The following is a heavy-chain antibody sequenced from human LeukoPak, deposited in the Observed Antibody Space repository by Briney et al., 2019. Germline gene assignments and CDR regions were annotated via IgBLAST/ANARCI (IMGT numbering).Heavy chain of an antibody. CDR2: IKQDGSEK. J-gene: IGHJ4*02. V-gene: IGHV3-7*01. Sequence: PGGSLRLSCAASGFTFSNHGMHWVRQAPGKGLEWVANIKQDGSEKFYVDSVKGRFTISRDNAKNSLYLQMNSLRAEDTAVFYCARGRYCSGGGCHYFDYWGQGTLVTVSS. D-gene: IGHD2-15*01. CDR3: ARGRYCSGGGCHYFDY. CDR1: GFTFSNHG.